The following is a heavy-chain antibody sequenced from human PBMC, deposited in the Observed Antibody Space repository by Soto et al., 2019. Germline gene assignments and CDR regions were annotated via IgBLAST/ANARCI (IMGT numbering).Heavy chain of an antibody. V-gene: IGHV1-69*01. Sequence: QVQLVQSGAEVKKPGSSVKVSCKASGGTFSSYAISWVRQAPGQGLEWMGGIIPIFGTANYAQKFQGRVTITADESTSTAYMELSSRRSEDTAVYYCARVYCSGGSCYSRTYYYYGMDVWGQGTTVTVSS. J-gene: IGHJ6*02. CDR1: GGTFSSYA. CDR3: ARVYCSGGSCYSRTYYYYGMDV. D-gene: IGHD2-15*01. CDR2: IIPIFGTA.